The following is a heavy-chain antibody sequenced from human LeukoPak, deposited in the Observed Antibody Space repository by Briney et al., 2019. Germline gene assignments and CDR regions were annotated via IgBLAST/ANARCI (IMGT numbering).Heavy chain of an antibody. D-gene: IGHD2-21*02. J-gene: IGHJ4*02. V-gene: IGHV3-23*01. CDR3: ARDGAAYCGGDCYSHLGY. Sequence: GGSLRLSCAASGFTFSNSAMGWVRQAPGKGLEWVSTLSGSGITTYYADSVTGRFTISRDNSKNTLYLQMNSLRAEDTAVYYCARDGAAYCGGDCYSHLGYWGQGTRVIVSS. CDR2: LSGSGITT. CDR1: GFTFSNSA.